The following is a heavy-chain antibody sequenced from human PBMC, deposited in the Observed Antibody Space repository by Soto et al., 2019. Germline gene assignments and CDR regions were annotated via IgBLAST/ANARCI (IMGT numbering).Heavy chain of an antibody. V-gene: IGHV3-23*01. CDR1: GFTFSSYA. CDR3: AKDTRAAADPYYFDY. D-gene: IGHD6-13*01. CDR2: ISGSGGST. Sequence: EVQLLESGGGLVQPGGSLRLSCAASGFTFSSYAMSWVRQATGKGLEWVSAISGSGGSTYYADSVKGRFTISRDNSKNTLYLQMNSLRAEDTAIYYCAKDTRAAADPYYFDYWGQGTLVTVSS. J-gene: IGHJ4*02.